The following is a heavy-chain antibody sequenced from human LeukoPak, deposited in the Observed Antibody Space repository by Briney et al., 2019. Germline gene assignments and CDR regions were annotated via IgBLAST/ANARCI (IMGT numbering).Heavy chain of an antibody. CDR1: GFTFSSYS. D-gene: IGHD2-2*01. CDR3: VRDPHIVVVPAARVYYFDY. Sequence: PGGSLRLSCAASGFTFSSYSMNWVRQAPGKGLEWVSSISSRSSYYIYYADSVKGRFTISRDNAKNSLYLQMDSLRAEDTAVYYCVRDPHIVVVPAARVYYFDYWGQGTLVTVSP. V-gene: IGHV3-21*01. CDR2: ISSRSSYYI. J-gene: IGHJ4*02.